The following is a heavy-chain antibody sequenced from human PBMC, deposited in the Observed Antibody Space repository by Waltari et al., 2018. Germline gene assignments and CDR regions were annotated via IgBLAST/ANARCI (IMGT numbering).Heavy chain of an antibody. CDR2: ITPSIVGT. J-gene: IGHJ3*02. D-gene: IGHD6-19*01. CDR3: ARQGSYSSGWYHSDAFDI. V-gene: IGHV1-2*02. Sequence: QVQLVQSGAEVKKPGASVKVSCKASGYTFTGYYMQWVRQAPGQGLEWMAWITPSIVGTNYVRKFQCRVTMTRDTSISTAYMEVSRLRADDTAGYYCARQGSYSSGWYHSDAFDIWGQGTMVTVSS. CDR1: GYTFTGYY.